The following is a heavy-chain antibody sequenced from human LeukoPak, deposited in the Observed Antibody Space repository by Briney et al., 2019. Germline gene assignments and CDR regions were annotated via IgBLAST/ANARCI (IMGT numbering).Heavy chain of an antibody. CDR3: ARVLLHRKAAAGFYMNV. CDR2: IIPIFGTA. J-gene: IGHJ6*03. Sequence: SVKVSCKASGGTFSSYAISWVRQAPGQGLEWMGGIIPIFGTANYAQKFQGRVTITTDESTSTAYMELSSLRSEDTAVYYCARVLLHRKAAAGFYMNVWGKGTTVTVSS. CDR1: GGTFSSYA. D-gene: IGHD6-13*01. V-gene: IGHV1-69*05.